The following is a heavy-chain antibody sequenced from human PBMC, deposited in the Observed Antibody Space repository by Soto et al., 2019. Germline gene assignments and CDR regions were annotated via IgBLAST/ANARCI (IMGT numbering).Heavy chain of an antibody. CDR3: ARSKIRYYYDSSGYYYNYMDV. D-gene: IGHD3-22*01. CDR1: GYTFTSYA. J-gene: IGHJ6*03. V-gene: IGHV1-3*01. Sequence: ASVKVSCKASGYTFTSYAMHWVRQAPGQRLEWMGWINAGTGNTKYSQKFQGRVTSTRETSASTAYMELSSVRSEDTAEYYCARSKIRYYYDSSGYYYNYMDVWGKGTTVTVTS. CDR2: INAGTGNT.